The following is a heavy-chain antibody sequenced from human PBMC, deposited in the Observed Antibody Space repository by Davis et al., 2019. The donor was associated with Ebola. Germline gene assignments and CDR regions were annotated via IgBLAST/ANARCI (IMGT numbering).Heavy chain of an antibody. CDR2: IKQDGSEK. D-gene: IGHD2-2*01. CDR1: GFTFSSYW. V-gene: IGHV3-7*03. J-gene: IGHJ6*02. Sequence: GESLKISCAASGFTFSSYWMSWVRQAPGKGLEWVANIKQDGSEKYYVDSVKGRFTIPRDNAKNSLYLQMNSLRAEATAVYYCARDHLEDGEYQLLYYYYGMDVWGQGTTVTVSS. CDR3: ARDHLEDGEYQLLYYYYGMDV.